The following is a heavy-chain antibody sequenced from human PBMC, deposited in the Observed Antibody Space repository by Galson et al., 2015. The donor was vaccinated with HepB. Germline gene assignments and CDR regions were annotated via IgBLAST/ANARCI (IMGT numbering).Heavy chain of an antibody. J-gene: IGHJ5*02. CDR3: AKLVVAATQLDNWFDP. D-gene: IGHD2-15*01. Sequence: SLRLSCAASGFTFSSYGMHWVRQAPGKGLEWVAVISYDGRNKYYADSVKGRFTISRDNSKNTLYLQMNSLRAEDTAVYYCAKLVVAATQLDNWFDPWGQGTLVTVSS. CDR2: ISYDGRNK. CDR1: GFTFSSYG. V-gene: IGHV3-30*18.